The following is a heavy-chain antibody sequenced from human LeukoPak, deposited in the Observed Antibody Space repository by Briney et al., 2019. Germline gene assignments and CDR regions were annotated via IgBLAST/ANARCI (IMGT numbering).Heavy chain of an antibody. CDR3: SRHQQGFCSGGSCSSDYYNLDV. Sequence: SETLPLTCTVSGGSISSRIYYWGWIRQPPGKGLEWIGSIYYSGKTFYNPSLESRVTISVDTSRNQFSLNLISVTAADTAVYYCSRHQQGFCSGGSCSSDYYNLDVWGKGTTVTVSS. V-gene: IGHV4-39*01. CDR2: IYYSGKT. D-gene: IGHD2-15*01. CDR1: GGSISSRIYY. J-gene: IGHJ6*03.